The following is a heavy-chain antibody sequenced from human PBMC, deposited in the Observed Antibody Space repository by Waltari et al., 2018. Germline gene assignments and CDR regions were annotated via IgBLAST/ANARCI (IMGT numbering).Heavy chain of an antibody. J-gene: IGHJ4*02. CDR1: GFSISGYW. CDR2: MQSDGRST. V-gene: IGHV3-74*01. CDR3: AREGLGSSHDY. D-gene: IGHD6-6*01. Sequence: EVQLVESGGGLIQPGGSLRLSCAASGFSISGYWMHWVRLPPGKGLGWGSRMQSDGRSTSDVDSVRGRLTVSRDNAKNTVYLQMNSLRADDTGVYFCAREGLGSSHDYWGQGTLVTVSS.